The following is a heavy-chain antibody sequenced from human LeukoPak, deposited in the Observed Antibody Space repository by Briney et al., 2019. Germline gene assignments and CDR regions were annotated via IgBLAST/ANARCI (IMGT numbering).Heavy chain of an antibody. Sequence: SETLSLTCAVFGGPFSGHYWSWIRQPPGKGLEWIGESSHSGSTNYNPSLKSRVTISVDTSKNQFSLMLNSVTAADTAVYYCARGGSGTGSYYYWGQGALATVSS. CDR3: ARGGSGTGSYYY. D-gene: IGHD3-10*01. V-gene: IGHV4-34*01. CDR1: GGPFSGHY. CDR2: SSHSGST. J-gene: IGHJ4*02.